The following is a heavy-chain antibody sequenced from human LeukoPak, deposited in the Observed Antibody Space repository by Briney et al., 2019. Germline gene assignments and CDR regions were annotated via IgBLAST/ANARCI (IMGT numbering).Heavy chain of an antibody. J-gene: IGHJ6*03. CDR2: TIPVYGTT. Sequence: GASVKVSCKASGGTFSSNAISWVRQAPGQGLEWMGGTIPVYGTTNYAQKFQGRVTITADESTGTVYMELNTLRSEDTAVYYCARAGPPSRDYYYYMDVWGTGTMVTVAS. V-gene: IGHV1-69*13. CDR3: ARAGPPSRDYYYYMDV. CDR1: GGTFSSNA.